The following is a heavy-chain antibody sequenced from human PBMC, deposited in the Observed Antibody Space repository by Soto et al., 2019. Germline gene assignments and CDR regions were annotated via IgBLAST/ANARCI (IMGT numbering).Heavy chain of an antibody. D-gene: IGHD2-15*01. J-gene: IGHJ3*02. V-gene: IGHV2-70*11. CDR2: IDWDDDK. Sequence: SGPTRVNPTQTLTLTCTFAWFSLSTSGMCVSWIRQPPGKALEWLARIDWDDDKYYSTSLKTRLTISKDTSKNQVVLTMTNMDPVDTATYYCARTKNIVVVVAATDHDAFDIWGQGTMVTVSS. CDR3: ARTKNIVVVVAATDHDAFDI. CDR1: WFSLSTSGMC.